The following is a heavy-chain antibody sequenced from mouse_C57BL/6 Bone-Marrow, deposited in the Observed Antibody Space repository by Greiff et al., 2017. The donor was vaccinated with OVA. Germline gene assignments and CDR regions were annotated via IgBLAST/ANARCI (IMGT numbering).Heavy chain of an antibody. CDR2: ISDGGSYT. CDR3: ARLLPLDY. CDR1: GFTFSSYA. D-gene: IGHD1-1*01. J-gene: IGHJ2*01. Sequence: KLVESGGGLVKPGGSLKLSCAASGFTFSSYAMSWVRQTPEKRLEWVATISDGGSYTYYPDNVKGRFTISRDNAKNNLYLQMSHLKSEDTAMYYCARLLPLDYWGQGTTLTVSS. V-gene: IGHV5-4*03.